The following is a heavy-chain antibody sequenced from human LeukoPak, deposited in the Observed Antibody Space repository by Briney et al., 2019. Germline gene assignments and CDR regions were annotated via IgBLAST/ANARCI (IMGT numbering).Heavy chain of an antibody. CDR3: ARVGYNNIWLFDY. J-gene: IGHJ4*02. CDR2: ISYDGSNK. CDR1: GFTFSSYP. D-gene: IGHD5-12*01. V-gene: IGHV3-30-3*01. Sequence: GGSLRLSCAASGFTFSSYPMHGVRQAPGKGLEWVAVISYDGSNKYYADSVKGRFTISRDNSKNTLYLQMNSLRAEDTAVYYCARVGYNNIWLFDYWGQGTLVTVSS.